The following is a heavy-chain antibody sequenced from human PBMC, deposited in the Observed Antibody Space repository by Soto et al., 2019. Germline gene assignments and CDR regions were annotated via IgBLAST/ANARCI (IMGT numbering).Heavy chain of an antibody. J-gene: IGHJ5*02. CDR2: IYSGGST. CDR1: GFTVSSNY. Sequence: EVQLVESGGGLVQPGGSLRLSCAASGFTVSSNYMSWVRQAPGKGLEWVSVIYSGGSTYYPDSVKGRFTISRDNSKNTLHVQMNSLRAEDTAADYCVGLRGGRLHPWRQGTLCTVSS. CDR3: VGLRGGRLHP. D-gene: IGHD3-3*01. V-gene: IGHV3-66*01.